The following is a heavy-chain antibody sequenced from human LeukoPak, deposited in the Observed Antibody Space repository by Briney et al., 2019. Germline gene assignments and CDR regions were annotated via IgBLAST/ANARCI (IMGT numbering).Heavy chain of an antibody. CDR2: IYNDGST. CDR3: ARPESNWNYYYGMDV. J-gene: IGHJ6*02. Sequence: GGSLRLSCAASGFTVSANYMSWVRQAPGKGLEWVSVIYNDGSTYYADSVKGRFTISIDNSKNTLNLQMNNLKAEDTAVYYCARPESNWNYYYGMDVWGQGTKVTVSS. CDR1: GFTVSANY. D-gene: IGHD1-20*01. V-gene: IGHV3-66*04.